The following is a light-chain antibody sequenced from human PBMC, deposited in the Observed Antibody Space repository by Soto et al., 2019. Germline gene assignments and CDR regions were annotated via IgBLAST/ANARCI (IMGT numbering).Light chain of an antibody. CDR2: ENN. CDR3: QSYDSSLSGYV. CDR1: SSNIGAGYE. V-gene: IGLV1-40*01. J-gene: IGLJ1*01. Sequence: QSVLTQPPSVSEAPGQRVTISCTGGSSNIGAGYEAHWYQQVPGTAPKLLIYENNNRPSGDPDRFSGSKSGTSASLAITGLQAEDEAEYYCQSYDSSLSGYVFGTGTQLTVL.